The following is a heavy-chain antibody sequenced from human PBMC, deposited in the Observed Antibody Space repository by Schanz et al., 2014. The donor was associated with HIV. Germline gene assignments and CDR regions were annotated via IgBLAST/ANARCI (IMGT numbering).Heavy chain of an antibody. CDR1: GFAFNNYA. CDR2: ISESGGRT. CDR3: ARGFQGFDY. Sequence: EVQMLESGGGSVQPGGSLRLSCAASGFAFNNYAMTWVRQAPGKGLEWVSSISESGGRTYYADSVNGRFTISRDNSKNTLYLQMNSLRAEDTSVYYCARGFQGFDYWGPGTLVTVSS. J-gene: IGHJ4*02. D-gene: IGHD3-10*01. V-gene: IGHV3-23*01.